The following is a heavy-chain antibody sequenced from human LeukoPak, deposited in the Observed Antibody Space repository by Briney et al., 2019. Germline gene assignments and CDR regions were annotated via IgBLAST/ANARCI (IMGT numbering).Heavy chain of an antibody. CDR1: GYTFTSYA. Sequence: PVASVKVSCKASGYTFTSYAMNWVRQAPGQGLEWMGWINTNTGNPTYAQGFTGRFVFSLDTSVSTAYLQISSLKAEDTAVYYCAHNSYSYGSPFDYWGQGTLVTVSS. D-gene: IGHD5-18*01. J-gene: IGHJ4*02. CDR3: AHNSYSYGSPFDY. CDR2: INTNTGNP. V-gene: IGHV7-4-1*02.